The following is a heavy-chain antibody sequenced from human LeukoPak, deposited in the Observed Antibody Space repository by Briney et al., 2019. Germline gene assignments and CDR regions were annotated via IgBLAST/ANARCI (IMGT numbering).Heavy chain of an antibody. CDR1: GFTVSSNF. V-gene: IGHV3-53*01. Sequence: GGSLRLSCAVSGFTVSSNFMSWVRQAPGKGLEWVSVIYSGGSTYYADSVKGRFTVSRDNSRNSLYLQMNSLRAEDTAVYYCAKNDKSIAAAGTRGFGDYWGQGTLVTVSS. D-gene: IGHD6-13*01. J-gene: IGHJ4*01. CDR3: AKNDKSIAAAGTRGFGDY. CDR2: IYSGGST.